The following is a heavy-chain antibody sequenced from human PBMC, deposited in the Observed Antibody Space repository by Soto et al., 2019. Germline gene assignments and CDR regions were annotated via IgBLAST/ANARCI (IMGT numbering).Heavy chain of an antibody. V-gene: IGHV1-46*03. D-gene: IGHD3-10*01. CDR1: GYTFTNNY. CDR3: SRLTTMVREINDAPFDF. J-gene: IGHJ4*03. Sequence: ASVKVSCKASGYTFTNNYIHWVRQAPGQGLEWMGVINPTGGRASYAPKFQGRVTLTRDTSTSTAYMELSSLRSDDTAVYFCSRLTTMVREINDAPFDFWGKGTLVTVSS. CDR2: INPTGGRA.